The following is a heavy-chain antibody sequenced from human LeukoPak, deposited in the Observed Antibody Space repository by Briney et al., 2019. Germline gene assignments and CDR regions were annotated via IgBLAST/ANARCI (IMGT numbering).Heavy chain of an antibody. CDR1: GGSISSGGYS. CDR3: ARSQDVDTATRHDAFDF. J-gene: IGHJ3*01. V-gene: IGHV4-30-2*01. CDR2: IYNSEIT. D-gene: IGHD5-18*01. Sequence: SETLSLTCAVSGGSISSGGYSWSWIRQPAGKGLEWIGCIYNSEITYYNPSLKSRVTISVDRSKNQFSLKLSSVAAADTAMYYCARSQDVDTATRHDAFDFWGQGTMVTVSS.